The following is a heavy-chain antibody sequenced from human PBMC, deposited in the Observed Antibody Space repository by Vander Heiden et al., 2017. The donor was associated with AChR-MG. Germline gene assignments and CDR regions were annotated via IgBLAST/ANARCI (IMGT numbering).Heavy chain of an antibody. CDR3: ARDPITIFGAGGMDV. Sequence: QVQLQESGPGLVKPSETLSLTCTVSGGSISSYYWSWIRQPPGKGLEWIGYIYYSGSTNYNPSLKSRVTISVDTSKNQFSLKLSSVTAADTAVYYCARDPITIFGAGGMDVWGQGTTVTVS. J-gene: IGHJ6*02. V-gene: IGHV4-59*01. D-gene: IGHD3-3*01. CDR1: GGSISSYY. CDR2: IYYSGST.